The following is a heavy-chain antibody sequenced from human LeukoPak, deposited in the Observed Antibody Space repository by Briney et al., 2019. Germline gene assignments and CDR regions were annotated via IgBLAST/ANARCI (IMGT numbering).Heavy chain of an antibody. CDR2: IWYDGSNK. CDR1: GFTFSSYA. Sequence: GGSLRLSCAASGFTFSSYAMHWVRQAPGKGLEWVAVIWYDGSNKYYADSVKGRFTISRDNSKNTLYLQMNSLRAEDTAVYYCARDASAVAGTGWFDPWGQGTLVTVSS. J-gene: IGHJ5*02. CDR3: ARDASAVAGTGWFDP. V-gene: IGHV3-33*08. D-gene: IGHD6-19*01.